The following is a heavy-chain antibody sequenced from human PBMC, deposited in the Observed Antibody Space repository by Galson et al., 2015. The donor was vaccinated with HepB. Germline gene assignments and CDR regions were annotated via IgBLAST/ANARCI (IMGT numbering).Heavy chain of an antibody. CDR1: GDSVSSNSAA. J-gene: IGHJ4*02. V-gene: IGHV6-1*01. Sequence: CAISGDSVSSNSAAWNWIRQSPSRGLEWLGRTYYRSKWYNDYAVSVKSRITINPDTSKNQFSLQLNSVTPEDTAVYYRARDDGYSYGPYFDYWGQGTLVTVSS. CDR3: ARDDGYSYGPYFDY. D-gene: IGHD5-18*01. CDR2: TYYRSKWYN.